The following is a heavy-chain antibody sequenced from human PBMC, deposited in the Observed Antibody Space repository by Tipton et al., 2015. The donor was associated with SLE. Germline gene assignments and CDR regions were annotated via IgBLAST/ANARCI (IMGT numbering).Heavy chain of an antibody. Sequence: TLSLTCTVSGASISDHYWTWIRQPPGKGLEWIGYIYSSGSTTYTPSLKSRIAISVDTSTMQFSLRLTSVTAADTAVYYCARLSPLWFGEYTEYWGQGTLVTVTS. V-gene: IGHV4-4*08. CDR2: IYSSGST. CDR3: ARLSPLWFGEYTEY. CDR1: GASISDHY. J-gene: IGHJ4*02. D-gene: IGHD3-10*01.